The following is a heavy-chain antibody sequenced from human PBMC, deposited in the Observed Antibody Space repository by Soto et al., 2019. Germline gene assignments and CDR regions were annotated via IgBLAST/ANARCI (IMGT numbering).Heavy chain of an antibody. CDR3: ARPKSXGRFTPFDY. V-gene: IGHV5-51*01. Sequence: GESLKISCKGSGYNFPDYWIAWVRQMPGKDLEWMGFIYPGNSETRYSPSFQGQVTISADKSLSTAHLQWGSLKASDTAMYYCARPKSXGRFTPFDYWGQGTLVTVSS. CDR1: GYNFPDYW. CDR2: IYPGNSET. D-gene: IGHD6-19*01. J-gene: IGHJ4*02.